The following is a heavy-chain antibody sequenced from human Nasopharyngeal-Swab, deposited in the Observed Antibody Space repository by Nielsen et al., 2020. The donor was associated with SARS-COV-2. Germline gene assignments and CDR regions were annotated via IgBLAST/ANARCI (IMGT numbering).Heavy chain of an antibody. CDR3: ARDADSGSYAPVGMDV. CDR2: IKQDGSEK. Sequence: WIRQPPGKGLEWVANIKQDGSEKYYVDSVKGRFTIYRDNAKNSLYLQMNSLRAEDTAVYYCARDADSGSYAPVGMDVWGQGTTVTVSS. D-gene: IGHD1-26*01. J-gene: IGHJ6*02. V-gene: IGHV3-7*01.